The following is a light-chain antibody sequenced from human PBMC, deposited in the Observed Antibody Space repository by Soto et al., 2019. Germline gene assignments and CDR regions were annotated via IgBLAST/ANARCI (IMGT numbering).Light chain of an antibody. J-gene: IGLJ1*01. V-gene: IGLV1-47*01. CDR3: TSWNDSLNGHV. CDR2: RNS. Sequence: QSVLTQPPSASGAPGQRVTFSCSGSKSDIGSNYVFWYQQLPGMAPKLLIYRNSQRPSGVPDRFSGSKSGTSASLAISGLRSEDEADHYCTSWNDSLNGHVFGTGTKVTVL. CDR1: KSDIGSNY.